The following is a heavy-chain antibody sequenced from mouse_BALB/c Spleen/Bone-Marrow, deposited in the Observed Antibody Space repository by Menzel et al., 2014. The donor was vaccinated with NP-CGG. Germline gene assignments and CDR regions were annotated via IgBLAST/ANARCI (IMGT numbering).Heavy chain of an antibody. CDR3: ARGGYRYRYDDYFDY. J-gene: IGHJ2*01. CDR1: GYTFTSYV. D-gene: IGHD2-14*01. CDR2: INPYNDGT. V-gene: IGHV1-14*01. Sequence: EVQLQQSGPELVNPGASVKMSCKASGYTFTSYVMHWVKQKPGQGLEWIGYINPYNDGTKYNEKFKGKATLTSDKSSSTAYMELSSLTSEDSAVYYCARGGYRYRYDDYFDYWGQGTTLTVSS.